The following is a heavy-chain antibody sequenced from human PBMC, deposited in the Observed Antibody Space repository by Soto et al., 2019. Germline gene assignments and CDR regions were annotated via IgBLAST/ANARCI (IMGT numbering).Heavy chain of an antibody. J-gene: IGHJ4*02. CDR1: GFSFSSYG. CDR3: VVDTSGLLDY. CDR2: IWYDGNKK. D-gene: IGHD3-22*01. V-gene: IGHV3-33*03. Sequence: GGSLRLSCAASGFSFSSYGMHWVRQGPGKGLEWVAVIWYDGNKKYYGDSVRGRFTISRDNSKNTLYLEMQSLRAEDTAVYYCVVDTSGLLDYWGQGTRVTVS.